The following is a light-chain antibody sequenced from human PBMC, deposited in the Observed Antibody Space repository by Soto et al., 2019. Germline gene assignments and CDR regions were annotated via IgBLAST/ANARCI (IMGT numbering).Light chain of an antibody. Sequence: QSALTQSPSASGSPGQSVTISCTGTSSDVGGHNYVSWYQHHPGKAPKLIIYEVSKRPSGVPDRFSGSKSANTASLTVSGLQAEDEAFYYCSSYTSSSTPVFGTGTKLTVL. J-gene: IGLJ1*01. CDR3: SSYTSSSTPV. CDR2: EVS. V-gene: IGLV2-8*01. CDR1: SSDVGGHNY.